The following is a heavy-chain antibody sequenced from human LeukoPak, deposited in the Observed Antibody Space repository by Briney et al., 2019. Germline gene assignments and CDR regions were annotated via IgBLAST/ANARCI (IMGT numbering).Heavy chain of an antibody. V-gene: IGHV4-39*01. J-gene: IGHJ4*02. Sequence: SETLSLTCAVYGASFSGYYWGWIRQPPGKGLEWIGSIYYSGSTYYNPSLKSRVTISVDTSKNQFSLKLSSVTAADTAVYYCARHGADMSGSGSYYFDYWGQGTLVTVSS. CDR1: GASFSGYY. CDR3: ARHGADMSGSGSYYFDY. CDR2: IYYSGST. D-gene: IGHD1-26*01.